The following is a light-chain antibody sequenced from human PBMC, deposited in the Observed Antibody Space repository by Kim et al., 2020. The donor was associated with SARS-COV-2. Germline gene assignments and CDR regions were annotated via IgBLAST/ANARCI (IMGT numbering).Light chain of an antibody. CDR2: DAS. J-gene: IGKJ4*01. CDR3: QQYGNLPLT. V-gene: IGKV1-33*01. CDR1: QDIRNY. Sequence: DIQMTQSPSSLSPSVGDTVTITCQASQDIRNYLNWYQQKPGQAPKVLIFDASSLETGVPLRFSGSGSGTHFTLTISRLQPEDFATYFCQQYGNLPLTFGGGTKVEI.